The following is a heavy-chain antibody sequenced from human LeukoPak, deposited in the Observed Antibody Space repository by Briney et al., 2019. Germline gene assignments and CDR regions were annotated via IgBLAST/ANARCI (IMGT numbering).Heavy chain of an antibody. CDR2: ISSSSSYI. CDR1: GFTFSSYS. Sequence: PGGSLRLSCAASGFTFSSYSMNWVRQAPGKGLEWVSSISSSSSYIYYADSVKGRFTISRDNAKNSLYLQMNSLRAEDTAVYYCASSSLGYSWIPGGWYFDLWGRGTLVTVSS. V-gene: IGHV3-21*01. J-gene: IGHJ2*01. D-gene: IGHD5-18*01. CDR3: ASSSLGYSWIPGGWYFDL.